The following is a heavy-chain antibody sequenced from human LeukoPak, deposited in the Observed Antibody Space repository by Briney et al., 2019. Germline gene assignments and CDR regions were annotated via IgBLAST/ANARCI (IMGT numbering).Heavy chain of an antibody. CDR2: ISSSSYI. Sequence: GGSLRLSRAASGFTFSSYSMNWVRQAPGKGLEWVSSISSSSYIYYADSVKGPFTNSRDNAKNSLYLQMNSLRAEDTAVYYCARAGGSYVDYWGQGTLVTVSS. CDR3: ARAGGSYVDY. CDR1: GFTFSSYS. D-gene: IGHD1-26*01. V-gene: IGHV3-21*01. J-gene: IGHJ4*02.